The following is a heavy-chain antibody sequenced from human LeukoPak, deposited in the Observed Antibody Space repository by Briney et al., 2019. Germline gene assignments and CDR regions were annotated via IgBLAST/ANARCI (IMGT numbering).Heavy chain of an antibody. CDR3: ARDFLYDSWSGYRFDY. CDR1: GYTFTSYG. Sequence: ASVKVSCKASGYTFTSYGISWVRQAPGQGLEWMGWISAYNGNTNYAQKLQGRVTMTTDTSTSTAYMELRSLRSDDTAVYYCARDFLYDSWSGYRFDYWGQGTLVTVSS. CDR2: ISAYNGNT. V-gene: IGHV1-18*01. D-gene: IGHD3-3*01. J-gene: IGHJ4*02.